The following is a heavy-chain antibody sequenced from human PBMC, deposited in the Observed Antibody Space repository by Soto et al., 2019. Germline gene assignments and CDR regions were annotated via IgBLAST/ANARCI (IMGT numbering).Heavy chain of an antibody. Sequence: SETLSLTCSVSGDSISNLDYFWAWIRQPPGQALEYIGYIYKSATTYYNPSFESRVAISVDTSKSQFSLNVTSVTAADTAVYFCARGRYCLTGRCFPNWFDGWGQGALGTVPS. D-gene: IGHD7-27*01. V-gene: IGHV4-30-4*01. CDR2: IYKSATT. J-gene: IGHJ5*02. CDR3: ARGRYCLTGRCFPNWFDG. CDR1: GDSISNLDYF.